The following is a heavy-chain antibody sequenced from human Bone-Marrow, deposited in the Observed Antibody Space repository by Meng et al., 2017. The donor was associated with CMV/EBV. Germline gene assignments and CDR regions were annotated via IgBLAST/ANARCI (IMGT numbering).Heavy chain of an antibody. CDR2: IIPILGIA. Sequence: SVKVSCKASGGTFSSYAISWVRQAPGQGLEWMGGIIPILGIANYAQKFQGRVTITADKSTSTACMELSSLRSEDTAVYYCARLPGAGYCSSTSCPTDYWGQGTLVTVSS. CDR3: ARLPGAGYCSSTSCPTDY. V-gene: IGHV1-69*10. D-gene: IGHD2-2*01. J-gene: IGHJ4*02. CDR1: GGTFSSYA.